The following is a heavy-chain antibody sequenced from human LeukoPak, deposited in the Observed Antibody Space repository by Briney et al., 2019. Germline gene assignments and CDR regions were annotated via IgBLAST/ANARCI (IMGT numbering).Heavy chain of an antibody. CDR2: IHGGGST. V-gene: IGHV4-4*07. Sequence: SETLSLTCTVSGASINNYYWSWIRQPAGKGLGWIGRIHGGGSTNYNPSLKSRVTVSIDTSKTQFSLKLSSMTAADTAVYYCARDLASPPYNWFDPWGQGTLVTVSS. CDR1: GASINNYY. D-gene: IGHD3-3*02. CDR3: ARDLASPPYNWFDP. J-gene: IGHJ5*02.